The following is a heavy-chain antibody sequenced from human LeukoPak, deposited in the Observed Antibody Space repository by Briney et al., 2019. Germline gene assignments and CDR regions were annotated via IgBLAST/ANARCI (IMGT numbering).Heavy chain of an antibody. CDR1: GGSIGSGSYC. Sequence: SETLSLTCTVSGGSIGSGSYCWGWIRQSPGKGLEWIVTICNSGNTYYNLSLKSRVTISVDTSKNQFSLKVSSVTAADTAVYYCASLTPDLFRSPQDPGYYGMDVWGHGTTVTVSS. V-gene: IGHV4-39*01. CDR3: ASLTPDLFRSPQDPGYYGMDV. J-gene: IGHJ6*02. D-gene: IGHD1-14*01. CDR2: ICNSGNT.